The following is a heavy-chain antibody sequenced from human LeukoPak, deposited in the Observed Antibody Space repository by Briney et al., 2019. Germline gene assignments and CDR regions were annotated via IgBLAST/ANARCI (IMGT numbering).Heavy chain of an antibody. D-gene: IGHD1-14*01. CDR1: GFTFSSYW. J-gene: IGHJ4*02. Sequence: AGGSLRLSCAASGFTFSSYWMHWVRQAPGKGLVWVSRINSDGSSTSYADSVKGRFTISRDNAKNTLYLQMNSLRAEDTALYYRAKDKGPEGGSYYDYWGQGTLVTVSS. CDR3: AKDKGPEGGSYYDY. V-gene: IGHV3-74*01. CDR2: INSDGSST.